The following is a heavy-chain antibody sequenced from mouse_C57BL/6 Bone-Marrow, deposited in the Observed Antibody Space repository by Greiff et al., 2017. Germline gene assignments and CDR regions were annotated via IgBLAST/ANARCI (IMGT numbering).Heavy chain of an antibody. V-gene: IGHV14-3*01. D-gene: IGHD1-1*01. CDR3: ARCYYYGSSYAWFAY. CDR1: GFNIKNTY. CDR2: IDPANGNT. J-gene: IGHJ3*01. Sequence: LVESVAELVRPGASVKLSCTASGFNIKNTYMHWVKQRPEQGLEWIGRIDPANGNTKYAPKFQGKATITADTSSNTAYLQLSSLTSEDTAIYYCARCYYYGSSYAWFAYWGQGTLVTVSA.